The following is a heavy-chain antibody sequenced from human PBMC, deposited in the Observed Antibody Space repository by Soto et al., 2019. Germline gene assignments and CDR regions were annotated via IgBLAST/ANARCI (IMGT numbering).Heavy chain of an antibody. J-gene: IGHJ6*02. CDR1: GFTFSNSA. V-gene: IGHV3-30-3*01. CDR2: LSYDGSNK. D-gene: IGHD6-13*01. Sequence: QVQLVESGGAVVQPGRSLRLSCAASGFTFSNSAMHWVRQAPGKGLEWVAVLSYDGSNKYYADSVKGRFTISRDNSKNTLYLQMSCLRVEYTAVYYCARGSYISSGVGMDVWGQGTTVTVSS. CDR3: ARGSYISSGVGMDV.